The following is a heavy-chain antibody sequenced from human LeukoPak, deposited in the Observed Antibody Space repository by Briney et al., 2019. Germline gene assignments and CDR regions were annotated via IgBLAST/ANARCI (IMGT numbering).Heavy chain of an antibody. D-gene: IGHD2-15*01. CDR3: AGLPDCSGGSCIEYYFDY. Sequence: SETLSLTCTVSGGSISSSSYYWGWIRQPPGKGLEWIGSIYYSGSTYYNPSLKSRVTISVDTSKNQFSLKLSSVTAADTAVYYCAGLPDCSGGSCIEYYFDYWGQGTLVTVSS. CDR1: GGSISSSSYY. J-gene: IGHJ4*02. CDR2: IYYSGST. V-gene: IGHV4-39*01.